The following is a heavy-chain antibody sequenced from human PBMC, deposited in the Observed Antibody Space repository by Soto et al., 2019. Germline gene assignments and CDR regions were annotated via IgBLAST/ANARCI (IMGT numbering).Heavy chain of an antibody. CDR3: TASGSDAFVEY. D-gene: IGHD5-12*01. Sequence: GGSLRLSCAASGFTFSGSAMHWVRQASGKGLEWVGRIRSKTNSYATAYAASVKGRFTISRDDSKNTTYLQMNSLKTEDTAVYYCTASGSDAFVEYWGQGTLVTVSS. J-gene: IGHJ4*02. V-gene: IGHV3-73*01. CDR1: GFTFSGSA. CDR2: IRSKTNSYAT.